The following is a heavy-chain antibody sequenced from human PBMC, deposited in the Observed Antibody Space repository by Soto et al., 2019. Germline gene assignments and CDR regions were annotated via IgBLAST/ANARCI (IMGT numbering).Heavy chain of an antibody. CDR3: AKDAWRSAAGPGGFDY. V-gene: IGHV3-9*01. CDR2: ISWNSGSI. J-gene: IGHJ4*02. D-gene: IGHD6-13*01. CDR1: GFTFDDYA. Sequence: EVQLVESGGGLVQPGRSLRLSCAASGFTFDDYAMHWVRQAPGKGLEWVSGISWNSGSIGYADSVKGRFTISRDNAKNSLYLQMNSLRAEDTALYYCAKDAWRSAAGPGGFDYWGQGTLVTVSS.